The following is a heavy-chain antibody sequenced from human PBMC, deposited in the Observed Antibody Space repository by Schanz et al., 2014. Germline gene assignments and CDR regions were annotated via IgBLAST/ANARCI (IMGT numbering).Heavy chain of an antibody. D-gene: IGHD1-26*01. CDR1: GFRFDDYA. CDR3: AMGGDQLHH. Sequence: EVQLVESGGGLVQPGRSLRLSCVASGFRFDDYAMHWVRQAPGKGLEWASHINSDGTTTTYADSVKGRFTISRDNAENTPYLQMDSLRVEDTAVEYWAMGGDQLHHWGQGTLVTVSS. CDR2: INSDGTTT. V-gene: IGHV3-9*01. J-gene: IGHJ4*01.